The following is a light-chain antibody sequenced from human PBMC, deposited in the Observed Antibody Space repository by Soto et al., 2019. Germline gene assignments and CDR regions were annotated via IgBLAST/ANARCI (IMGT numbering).Light chain of an antibody. CDR1: QRVYSK. V-gene: IGKV3-15*01. J-gene: IGKJ1*01. CDR2: GAS. Sequence: EIVMTQSPATLSVSAGERATLSCRASQRVYSKLAWYQQRPGQAPRLLIYGASTRATGVPARFSGRGSGTEFTLTISSLQSEDFAVYYCQQYTNWPPNTFGQGTKVDIK. CDR3: QQYTNWPPNT.